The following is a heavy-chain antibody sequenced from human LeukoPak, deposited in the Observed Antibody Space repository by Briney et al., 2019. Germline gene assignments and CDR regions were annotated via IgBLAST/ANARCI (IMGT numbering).Heavy chain of an antibody. V-gene: IGHV3-30-3*01. CDR2: ISHHASIQ. CDR1: GFTFSNYA. J-gene: IGHJ4*02. CDR3: ATQPCSGGSCYLGY. Sequence: GGSLRLSCAASGFTFSNYAMHWVRQAPGKGLEWVAVISHHASIQYYADSVKGRFTISRDNSKNTLYLQMNSLRTEDTAVYYCATQPCSGGSCYLGYWGQGTLVTVSS. D-gene: IGHD2-15*01.